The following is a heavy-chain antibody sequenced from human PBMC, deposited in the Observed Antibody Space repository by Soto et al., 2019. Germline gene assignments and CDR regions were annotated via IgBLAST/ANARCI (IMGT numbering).Heavy chain of an antibody. J-gene: IGHJ4*02. CDR2: IWHDDK. V-gene: IGHV3-33*01. Sequence: QVQLVESGGGVVQPGRSLRLSCAASGFTLSSYGMHWVRQAPGKGLEWVAAIWHDDKYYVNSVKGRFTISRDNSKNTLYLHRRSLGAEDTALYYCARDQILYSGNSFDSWGQGTLVSVSS. D-gene: IGHD3-16*01. CDR1: GFTLSSYG. CDR3: ARDQILYSGNSFDS.